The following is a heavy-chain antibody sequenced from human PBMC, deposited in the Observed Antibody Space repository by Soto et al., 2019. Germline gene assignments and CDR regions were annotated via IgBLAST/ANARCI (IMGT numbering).Heavy chain of an antibody. CDR2: IYHSGST. CDR1: GGSISSSNW. Sequence: SETLSLTCAVSGGSISSSNWGSWVRQPPGXGLEWIGEIYHSGSTNYNPSLKSRVTISVDKSKNQFSLKLSSVTAADTAVYYCARDSYCSSTSCYNWFDPWGQGTLVTVSS. CDR3: ARDSYCSSTSCYNWFDP. J-gene: IGHJ5*02. D-gene: IGHD2-2*01. V-gene: IGHV4-4*02.